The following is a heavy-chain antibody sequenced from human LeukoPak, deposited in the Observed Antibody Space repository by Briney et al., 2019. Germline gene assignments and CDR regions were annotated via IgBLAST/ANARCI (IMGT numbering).Heavy chain of an antibody. D-gene: IGHD6-13*01. CDR1: GGSFSGYY. V-gene: IGHV4-34*01. CDR3: ARTLYSSSWYPKLYYFDY. J-gene: IGHJ4*02. CDR2: INHSGST. Sequence: SETLSLTCAVYGGSFSGYYWSWIRQPPGKGLEWIGEINHSGSTNYNLSLKSRVTISVDTSKNQFSLKLSSVTAADTAVYYCARTLYSSSWYPKLYYFDYWGQGTLVTVSS.